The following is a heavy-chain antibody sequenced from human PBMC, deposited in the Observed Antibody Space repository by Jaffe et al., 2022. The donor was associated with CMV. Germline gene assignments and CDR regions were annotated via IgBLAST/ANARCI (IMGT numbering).Heavy chain of an antibody. CDR3: AKDGGRGFGELLGILDY. CDR1: GFTFSSYG. CDR2: ISYDGSNK. J-gene: IGHJ4*02. Sequence: QVQLVESGGGVVQPGRSLRLSCAASGFTFSSYGMHWVRQAPGKGLEWVAVISYDGSNKYYADSVKGRFTISRDNSKNTLYLQMNSLRAEDTAVYYCAKDGGRGFGELLGILDYWGQGTLVTVSS. V-gene: IGHV3-30*18. D-gene: IGHD3-10*01.